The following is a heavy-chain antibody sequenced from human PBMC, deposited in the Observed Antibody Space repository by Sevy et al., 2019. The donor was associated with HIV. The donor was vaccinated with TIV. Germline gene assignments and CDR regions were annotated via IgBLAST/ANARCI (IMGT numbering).Heavy chain of an antibody. CDR1: GFTFSHDN. V-gene: IGHV3-48*04. CDR3: AREETRELGTIPLDS. CDR2: ISKSGSTT. J-gene: IGHJ4*02. D-gene: IGHD7-27*01. Sequence: GGSLRLSCAASGFTFSHDNMNWVLQAPGKGLEWISYISKSGSTTYFADSVRGRFTISRDNAKNSLFLEMHSLTEDTAVYYCAREETRELGTIPLDSWGRGIQVTVSS.